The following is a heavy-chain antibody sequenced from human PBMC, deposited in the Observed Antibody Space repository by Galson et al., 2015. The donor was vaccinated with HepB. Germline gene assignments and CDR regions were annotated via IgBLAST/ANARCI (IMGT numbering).Heavy chain of an antibody. CDR3: VKGPGLGVVAATTVVFDY. J-gene: IGHJ4*02. CDR2: ISSNGGST. V-gene: IGHV3-64D*06. CDR1: GFTFSSYA. D-gene: IGHD2-15*01. Sequence: SLRLSCAASGFTFSSYAMHWVRQAPGKGLEYVPAISSNGGSTYYADSVKGRFTISRDNSKNTLYLQMSSLRAEDTAVYYCVKGPGLGVVAATTVVFDYWGQGTLVTVSS.